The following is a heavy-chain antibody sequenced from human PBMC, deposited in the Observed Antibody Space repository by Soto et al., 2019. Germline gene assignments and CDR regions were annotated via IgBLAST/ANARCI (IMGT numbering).Heavy chain of an antibody. Sequence: SETLSLTCAVYGGSFSGYYWSWIRQPPGKGLEWIGEINHSGSTNYNPSLKSRVTISVDTSKNQFSLALSSVTAADTAVYYCARGFVCVEATGDSYYLKAVWARGTS. CDR2: INHSGST. V-gene: IGHV4-34*01. CDR1: GGSFSGYY. J-gene: IGHJ6*03. D-gene: IGHD1-26*01. CDR3: ARGFVCVEATGDSYYLKAV.